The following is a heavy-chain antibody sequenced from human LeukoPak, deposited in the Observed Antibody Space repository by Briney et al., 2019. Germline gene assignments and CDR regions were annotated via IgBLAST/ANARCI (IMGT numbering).Heavy chain of an antibody. Sequence: QAGGSLRLSCAASGLTFSSYWMSWVRQAPGKGLEWVANIKQDGSEKYYVDSVKGRFTISRDNAKNSLYLQMNSLRAEDTAVYYCARAEVYYYDSSGYEDYWGQGTLVTVSS. J-gene: IGHJ4*02. CDR2: IKQDGSEK. D-gene: IGHD3-22*01. CDR1: GLTFSSYW. CDR3: ARAEVYYYDSSGYEDY. V-gene: IGHV3-7*01.